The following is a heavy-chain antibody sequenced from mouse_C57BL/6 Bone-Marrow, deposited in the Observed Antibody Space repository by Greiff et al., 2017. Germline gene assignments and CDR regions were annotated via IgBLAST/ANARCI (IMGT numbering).Heavy chain of an antibody. J-gene: IGHJ3*01. CDR3: ARNWAWFAY. V-gene: IGHV1-4*01. CDR1: GYTFTSYT. Sequence: VKLVESGAELARPGASVKMSCKASGYTFTSYTMHWVKQRPGQGLEWIGYINPSSGYTKYNQKFKDKATLTADKSSSTAYMQLSSLTSEDSAVYYCARNWAWFAYWGQGTLVTVSA. CDR2: INPSSGYT. D-gene: IGHD4-1*01.